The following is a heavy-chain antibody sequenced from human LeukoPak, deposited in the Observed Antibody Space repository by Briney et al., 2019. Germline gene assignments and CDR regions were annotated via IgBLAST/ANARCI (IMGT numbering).Heavy chain of an antibody. J-gene: IGHJ4*02. CDR3: ARVGRDYGGNRFSDY. Sequence: SVKVSCKASGYTFTSSGVSWVRQAPGQGLEWMGWISAYNGDISYAQKFQGRVTMTTDTSTSTAYMELRSLRSDDTAIYYCARVGRDYGGNRFSDYWGQGTLVTVSS. D-gene: IGHD4-23*01. V-gene: IGHV1-18*01. CDR1: GYTFTSSG. CDR2: ISAYNGDI.